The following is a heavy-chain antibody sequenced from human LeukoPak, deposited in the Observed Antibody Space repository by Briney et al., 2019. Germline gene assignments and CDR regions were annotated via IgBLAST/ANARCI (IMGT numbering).Heavy chain of an antibody. Sequence: ASVKVSCKASGYTFTSYGISWVRQAPGQGLEWMGWISAYNGDTNYAQRLQGRVTMTTDTSTSTAYMELRSLRSDDTAVYYCARRGHSSDSRYNWFDPWGQGTLVTVSS. J-gene: IGHJ5*02. V-gene: IGHV1-18*01. CDR1: GYTFTSYG. CDR3: ARRGHSSDSRYNWFDP. D-gene: IGHD6-25*01. CDR2: ISAYNGDT.